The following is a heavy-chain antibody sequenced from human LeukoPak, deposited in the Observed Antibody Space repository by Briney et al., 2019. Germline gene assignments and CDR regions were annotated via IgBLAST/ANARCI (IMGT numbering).Heavy chain of an antibody. CDR1: GFTFSSYA. V-gene: IGHV3-23*01. D-gene: IGHD3-3*01. CDR3: AKGYDFWSAYQGY. J-gene: IGHJ4*02. CDR2: ISGSGGST. Sequence: GGSLRPSCAASGFTFSSYAMSWVRQAPGKGLEWVSAISGSGGSTYYADSVKGRFTISRDNSKNTLYLQMNSLGVEDTAVYYCAKGYDFWSAYQGYWGQGTLVTVSS.